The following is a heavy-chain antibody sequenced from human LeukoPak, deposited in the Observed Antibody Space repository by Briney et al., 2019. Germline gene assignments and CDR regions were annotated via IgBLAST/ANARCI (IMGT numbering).Heavy chain of an antibody. J-gene: IGHJ4*02. CDR2: IYHSGST. V-gene: IGHV4-30-2*01. D-gene: IGHD3-10*01. CDR3: ARGPGYYYGSGNYLFDY. Sequence: SQTLSLTCTVSGGSISSVDYYWSWIRQPPEKGLEWIGYIYHSGSTYYNPSLKSRVTISVDRSKNQFSLKMSSVTAADTAVYYCARGPGYYYGSGNYLFDYWGQGTLVTVSS. CDR1: GGSISSVDYY.